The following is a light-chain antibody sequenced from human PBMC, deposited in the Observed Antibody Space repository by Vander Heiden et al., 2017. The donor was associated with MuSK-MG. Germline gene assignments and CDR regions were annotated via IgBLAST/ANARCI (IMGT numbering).Light chain of an antibody. CDR1: QSISTF. J-gene: IGKJ4*01. CDR3: QQVDSPPLT. V-gene: IGKV1-39*01. Sequence: IQMTQSPPSLSASVGDSVTITCRTSQSISTFVTWYQQKPGKAPKLLIYAASSLQTGVPSRFSASGSGTDFTLTITGLQPDDFATYYCQQVDSPPLTFGGGTTVDI. CDR2: AAS.